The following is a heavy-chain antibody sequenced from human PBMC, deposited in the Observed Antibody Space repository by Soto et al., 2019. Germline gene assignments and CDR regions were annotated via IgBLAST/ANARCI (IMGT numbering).Heavy chain of an antibody. CDR2: MKQDGSVK. V-gene: IGHV3-7*01. CDR3: ARIGYSSSSFDY. D-gene: IGHD6-6*01. Sequence: EVQLVESGGGSAQPGGSLRLSCAASGFTFSNYWMSWVRQAPGKGLEWVANMKQDGSVKYYGDSVKGRFTVSRDNAKNAQYLQMNSLRAEDTAMYYCARIGYSSSSFDYWGQGTLVTVSS. CDR1: GFTFSNYW. J-gene: IGHJ4*02.